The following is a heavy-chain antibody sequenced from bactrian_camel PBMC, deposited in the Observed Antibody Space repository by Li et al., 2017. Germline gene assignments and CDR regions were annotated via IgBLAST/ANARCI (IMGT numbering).Heavy chain of an antibody. Sequence: HVQLVESGGGSVQAGETLSLSCAASGFTFSTYTMYWVRQAPGKGLEWVSVIKDGGEITNYADSVKGRFAASRDNTNNTLYLQLNSLKTEDTAMYYCLKDGDSSGYMYALGYWGQGTQVTVS. V-gene: IGHV3S1*01. J-gene: IGHJ6*01. CDR1: GFTFSTYT. CDR2: IKDGGEIT. CDR3: LKDGDSSGYMYALGY. D-gene: IGHD2*01.